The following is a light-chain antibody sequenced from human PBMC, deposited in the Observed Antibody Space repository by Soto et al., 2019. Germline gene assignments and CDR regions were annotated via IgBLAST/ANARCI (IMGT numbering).Light chain of an antibody. CDR1: SSNMGTNT. Sequence: QSVLTQPPSASGTPGQTVTISCSGGSSNMGTNTVSWYQQVPGTAPKLLIYVNGQRPSGVPDRFSGSNSGTSASLAISGLRSEDEADYYCVAWDDSLSGVVFGAGTKVTVL. CDR3: VAWDDSLSGVV. J-gene: IGLJ2*01. V-gene: IGLV1-44*01. CDR2: VNG.